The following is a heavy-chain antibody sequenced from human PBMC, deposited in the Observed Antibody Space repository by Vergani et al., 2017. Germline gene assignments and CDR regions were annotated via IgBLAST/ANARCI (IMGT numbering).Heavy chain of an antibody. V-gene: IGHV3-33*01. D-gene: IGHD3-22*01. CDR3: ARDHDSSGYYYP. Sequence: QVQLVESGGGVVQPGRSLRLSCAASGFTFSSYGMHWVRQAPGKGLEWVAVIWYDGSNKYYADSVKGRFTISRDNSKNTLYLQMNSLRAEDTAVYYCARDHDSSGYYYPWGQGTLVTVSS. CDR2: IWYDGSNK. J-gene: IGHJ5*02. CDR1: GFTFSSYG.